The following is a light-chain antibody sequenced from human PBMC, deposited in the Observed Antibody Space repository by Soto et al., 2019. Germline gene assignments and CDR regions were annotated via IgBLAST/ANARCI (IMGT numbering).Light chain of an antibody. V-gene: IGLV2-14*01. CDR2: EVS. CDR3: RSYTGGFTMV. CDR1: SSDVGGYNY. Sequence: QSALTQPASVSGSPGQSITISCTGTSSDVGGYNYVSWYQQHPGKAPKLMMYEVSNRPSGVSNRFSGSKSGNTGSLTISGLQAEYEADYNCRSYTGGFTMVFGGGTELTVL. J-gene: IGLJ2*01.